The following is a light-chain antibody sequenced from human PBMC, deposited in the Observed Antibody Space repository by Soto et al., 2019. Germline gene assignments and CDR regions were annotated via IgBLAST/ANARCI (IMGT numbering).Light chain of an antibody. Sequence: EVVLTQSPGTLSLSPGERATLSCRASQSVTNNYLAWYQQRPGQAPRLLIFGSSDRATGIPDRFSGSGSGTDFTLTISRLEPEGFAVYYCDQYGSSPPYTFGQGTKLEIK. CDR3: DQYGSSPPYT. J-gene: IGKJ2*01. V-gene: IGKV3-20*01. CDR2: GSS. CDR1: QSVTNNY.